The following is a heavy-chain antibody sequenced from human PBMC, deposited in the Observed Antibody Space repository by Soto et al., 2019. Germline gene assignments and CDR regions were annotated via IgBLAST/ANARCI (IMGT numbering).Heavy chain of an antibody. CDR2: MNPKSGNT. V-gene: IGHV1-8*01. J-gene: IGHJ2*01. CDR1: GYTFTSYD. Sequence: QVQLVQSGAEVKKPGTSVKVSCEASGYTFTSYDLNWVRQATGQGLEWMGWMNPKSGNTGYAQSFQGRVNMTRNTSICTAYMELSGLRSEDSAVYYCARGTRVFDLWGRGTSLTV. CDR3: ARGTRVFDL.